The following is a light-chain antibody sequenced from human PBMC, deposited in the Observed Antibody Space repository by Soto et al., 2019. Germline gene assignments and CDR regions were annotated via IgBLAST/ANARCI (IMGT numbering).Light chain of an antibody. V-gene: IGKV3D-15*01. J-gene: IGKJ5*01. CDR3: QQYNNWPPIT. CDR1: QSVSSSD. Sequence: EIVLTQSPGTLSLSPGERATLSCRASQSVSSSDLAWYQKKPCQSPRLLIYGASIRATGIPDRFSGSGSGTEFTHTISSLQSGDFAVYYCQQYNNWPPITFGQGTRLEI. CDR2: GAS.